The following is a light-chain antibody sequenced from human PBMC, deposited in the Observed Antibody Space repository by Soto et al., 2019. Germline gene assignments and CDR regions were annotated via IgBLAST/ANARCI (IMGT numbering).Light chain of an antibody. CDR2: GAS. CDR3: QQANSCLWK. J-gene: IGKJ1*01. V-gene: IGKV1-12*01. CDR1: QDGGKW. Sequence: VSACRSQWFPLHCMASQDGGKWLAWYQQKPGKAPTLLSHGASSLQSGVPPRYSGSGYATDFSLPSIRVQPHYLATYDPQQANSCLWKFGQGTQVEI.